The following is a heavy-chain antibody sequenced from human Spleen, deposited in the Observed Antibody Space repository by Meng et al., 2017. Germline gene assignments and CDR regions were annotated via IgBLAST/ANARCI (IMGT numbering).Heavy chain of an antibody. CDR2: IDPKSGDT. J-gene: IGHJ4*02. D-gene: IGHD6-25*01. CDR1: GYNFPDYW. V-gene: IGHV1-2*06. Sequence: VQRVQSGAEVKKPGASVKVSCQPSGYNFPDYWLHWVRRAPGQGLEWMGRIDPKSGDTHYAQRFQARVTMTGDTSISTAYMELSGLRSDDTAMYYCARDEDISAAGKLFGDYWGQGTLVTVSS. CDR3: ARDEDISAAGKLFGDY.